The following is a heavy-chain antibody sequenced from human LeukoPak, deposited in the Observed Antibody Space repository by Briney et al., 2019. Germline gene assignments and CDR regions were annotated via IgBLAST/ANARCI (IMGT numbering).Heavy chain of an antibody. Sequence: ASVKVSCKASGYTFPTYGLSWVRQAPGQGLEWMGWISSYNGDTNYTLKYQGRVTMTTDTSTSTAYMELKNLTSDDTALYYCIAGYLYFDYWGQGTLVTVSP. V-gene: IGHV1-18*01. CDR1: GYTFPTYG. CDR3: IAGYLYFDY. J-gene: IGHJ4*02. D-gene: IGHD2-2*03. CDR2: ISSYNGDT.